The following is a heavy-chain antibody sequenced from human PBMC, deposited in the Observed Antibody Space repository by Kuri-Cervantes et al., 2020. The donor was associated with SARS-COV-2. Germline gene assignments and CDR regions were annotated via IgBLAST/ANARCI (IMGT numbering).Heavy chain of an antibody. CDR3: ARTILGASFDY. CDR1: GDSISSGNW. Sequence: GSLRLSCAVSGDSISSGNWRIWVRQPPGKGLEWIGTVFHSGSTFYSPSLRSRVSISVDTSKNQFSLKLTSVTAADTAIYYCARTILGASFDYWGQGALVTVSS. D-gene: IGHD1-26*01. CDR2: VFHSGST. J-gene: IGHJ4*02. V-gene: IGHV4-38-2*01.